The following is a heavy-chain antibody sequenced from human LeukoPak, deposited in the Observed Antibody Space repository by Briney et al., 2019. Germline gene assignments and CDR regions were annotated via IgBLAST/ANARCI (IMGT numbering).Heavy chain of an antibody. CDR2: FDPEDGET. V-gene: IGHV1-24*01. CDR1: GYTLTELS. J-gene: IGHJ4*02. CDR3: ATDLSGTMVRGVMSY. D-gene: IGHD3-10*01. Sequence: ASVKVSCKVSGYTLTELSMHWVRQAPGEGLEWMGGFDPEDGETIYAQKFQGRVTMTEDTSTDTAHMELSSLRSEDTAVYYCATDLSGTMVRGVMSYWGQGTLVTVSS.